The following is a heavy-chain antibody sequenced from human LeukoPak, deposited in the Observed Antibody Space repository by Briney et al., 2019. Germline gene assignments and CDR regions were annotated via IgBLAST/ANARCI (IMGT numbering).Heavy chain of an antibody. CDR3: AKEMPHYGDTLDY. J-gene: IGHJ4*02. CDR2: IWYDGSNK. Sequence: GRSLRLSCAASGFTFSSYGMHWVRQAPGKGLEWVTVIWYDGSNKYYADSVKGRFTISGDNSKNTLYLQMNSLRAEDTALYYCAKEMPHYGDTLDYWGQGTLVTVSS. D-gene: IGHD4-17*01. V-gene: IGHV3-33*06. CDR1: GFTFSSYG.